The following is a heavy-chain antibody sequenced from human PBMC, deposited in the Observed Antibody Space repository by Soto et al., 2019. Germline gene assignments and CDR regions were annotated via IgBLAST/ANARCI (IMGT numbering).Heavy chain of an antibody. V-gene: IGHV3-73*01. CDR2: IRSKANSYAT. Sequence: GGSLRLSCAASGFTFSGSAMHWVRQASGKGLEWVGRIRSKANSYATAYAASVKGRFTISRDDSKNTAYLQMNSLKTEDTAVYYCTMEGTDMGTYDAFDIWGQGTMVTVSS. D-gene: IGHD5-18*01. J-gene: IGHJ3*02. CDR3: TMEGTDMGTYDAFDI. CDR1: GFTFSGSA.